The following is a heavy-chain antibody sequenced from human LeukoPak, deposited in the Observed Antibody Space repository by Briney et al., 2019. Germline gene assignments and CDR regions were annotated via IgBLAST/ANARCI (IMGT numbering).Heavy chain of an antibody. CDR3: ARLGPDYGDYVDY. D-gene: IGHD4-17*01. CDR2: INHSGST. J-gene: IGHJ4*02. Sequence: PSETLSLTCAVYGGSFSGYYWSWIRQPPGKGLEWIGEINHSGSTNYNPSLKRRVPISVDTSKNQFSLKLSSVTAAATAEYYCARLGPDYGDYVDYWGQGTLVTVSS. V-gene: IGHV4-34*01. CDR1: GGSFSGYY.